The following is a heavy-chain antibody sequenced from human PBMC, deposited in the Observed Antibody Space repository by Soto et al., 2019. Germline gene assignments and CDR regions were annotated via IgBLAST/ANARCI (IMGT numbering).Heavy chain of an antibody. CDR2: IKQDGSEK. CDR3: ARGIAAHPGED. CDR1: GFTFSSYW. D-gene: IGHD6-13*01. V-gene: IGHV3-7*05. J-gene: IGHJ4*02. Sequence: EVQLAESGGGLVQPGGSLRLSCAASGFTFSSYWMSWVRQAPGKGLEWVTNIKQDGSEKYYVDSVKGRFTISRDNAKTSLYLQMNILRAEDTAVYYCARGIAAHPGEDWGQGTLVTVSS.